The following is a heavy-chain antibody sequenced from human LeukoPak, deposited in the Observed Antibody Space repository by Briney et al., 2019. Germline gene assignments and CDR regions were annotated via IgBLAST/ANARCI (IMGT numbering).Heavy chain of an antibody. V-gene: IGHV1-2*02. J-gene: IGHJ6*03. D-gene: IGHD4-23*01. Sequence: ASVKVSCKASGYTFSDYYIHWVRQAPGQGLEWMGWINPNTGGTNYAPRFQGRVTMTRDTSISTAYMQLSSLRSDDTAVCYCARAGRRGNSPYHYYYMDVWGKGTTVTVSS. CDR3: ARAGRRGNSPYHYYYMDV. CDR2: INPNTGGT. CDR1: GYTFSDYY.